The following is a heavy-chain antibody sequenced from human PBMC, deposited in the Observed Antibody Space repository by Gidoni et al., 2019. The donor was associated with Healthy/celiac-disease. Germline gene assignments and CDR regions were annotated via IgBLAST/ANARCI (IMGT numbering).Heavy chain of an antibody. CDR2: INHSGST. V-gene: IGHV4-34*01. CDR3: ASSPTYYYDSSGRFWDY. D-gene: IGHD3-22*01. CDR1: GGSFSGYY. J-gene: IGHJ4*02. Sequence: QVQLQQWGAGLLKPSATLSLTCAVYGGSFSGYYWSWIRQPPGKGLEWIGEINHSGSTNYNPSLKSRVTISVDTSKNQFSLKLSSVTAADTAVYYCASSPTYYYDSSGRFWDYWGQGTLVTVSS.